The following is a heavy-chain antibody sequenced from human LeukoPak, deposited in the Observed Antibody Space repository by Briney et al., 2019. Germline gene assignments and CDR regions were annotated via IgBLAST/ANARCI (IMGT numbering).Heavy chain of an antibody. CDR3: GRDYISRGSGTNFVDH. CDR2: INWNSGGI. D-gene: IGHD3-10*01. J-gene: IGHJ4*02. CDR1: GFNFDDYA. Sequence: GGSLRLSCAASGFNFDDYAMHWVRQAPGKGLEWVSGINWNSGGIAYADSVRGRFTISRDNAKNSLYLQMNSLRAEDTAFYYCGRDYISRGSGTNFVDHWGQGTLVTVSS. V-gene: IGHV3-9*01.